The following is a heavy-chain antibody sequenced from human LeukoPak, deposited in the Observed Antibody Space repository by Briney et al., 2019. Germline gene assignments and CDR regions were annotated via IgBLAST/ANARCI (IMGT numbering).Heavy chain of an antibody. CDR1: GGSISSSTYY. V-gene: IGHV4-61*05. Sequence: SETLSLTCTVSGGSISSSTYYWGWIRQPPGKRLEWIAYIYFTGTTSYNPSLKSRVTISLDTSKDQFSLRLSSVTAADTAVYYCARARGLIGGVDYWGQGTLVTVSS. CDR3: ARARGLIGGVDY. D-gene: IGHD3-16*01. J-gene: IGHJ4*02. CDR2: IYFTGTT.